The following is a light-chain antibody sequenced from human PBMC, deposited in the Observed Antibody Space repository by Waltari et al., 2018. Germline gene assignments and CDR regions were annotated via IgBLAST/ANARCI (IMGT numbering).Light chain of an antibody. CDR1: SCSVSTTSY. CDR2: KIN. J-gene: IGLJ3*02. V-gene: IGLV8-61*01. Sequence: QIVGNQEPSLSVSPGRAVTPTCALSSCSVSTTSYASWYQQTPGQAPRTLVYKINIRSSGVPDRFSGSMLGNKAALTITGAQAEDESDYYCVLYLGSGIWVFGGGTKLTVL. CDR3: VLYLGSGIWV.